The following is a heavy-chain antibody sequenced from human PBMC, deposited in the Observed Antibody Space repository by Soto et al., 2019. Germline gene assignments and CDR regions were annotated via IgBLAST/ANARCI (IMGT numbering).Heavy chain of an antibody. CDR3: ARGLGSSWYYAFDI. J-gene: IGHJ3*02. CDR1: GFTFSSHT. CDR2: VSSNGGST. V-gene: IGHV3-64*02. Sequence: QPGGSLRLSCAASGFTFSSHTMHWVRQAPGKGLEYVSTVSSNGGSTYYADSVRGRFTISRDNSKNTLCLQMGSLRAEDMAVYYCARGLGSSWYYAFDIWGQGTMVTVSS. D-gene: IGHD6-13*01.